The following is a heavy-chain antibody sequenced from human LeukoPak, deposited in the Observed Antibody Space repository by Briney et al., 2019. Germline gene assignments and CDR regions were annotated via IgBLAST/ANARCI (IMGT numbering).Heavy chain of an antibody. CDR1: GGTFSSYG. Sequence: ASVKVSCKASGGTFSSYGISWVRQAPGQGLEWMGWISAYNGNTNYAQKLQGRVTMTTDTSTSTAYMELRSLRSDDTAVYYCARVSRRIQLWLYYFDYWGQGTLVTVSS. CDR2: ISAYNGNT. CDR3: ARVSRRIQLWLYYFDY. V-gene: IGHV1-18*01. J-gene: IGHJ4*02. D-gene: IGHD5-18*01.